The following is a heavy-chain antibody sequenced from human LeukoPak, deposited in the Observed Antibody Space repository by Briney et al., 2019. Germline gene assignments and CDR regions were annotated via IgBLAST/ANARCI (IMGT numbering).Heavy chain of an antibody. Sequence: GASVKVSCKASGYTFTGYYMHWVRQAPGQGLEWMGWINPNSGGTNYAQKFQGRVTMTRDTSISTAYMELSRLRSDDTAVYYCARTNIVVVPAAIGGYYYYMDVWGKGTTVTVSS. CDR3: ARTNIVVVPAAIGGYYYYMDV. D-gene: IGHD2-2*02. CDR2: INPNSGGT. V-gene: IGHV1-2*02. J-gene: IGHJ6*03. CDR1: GYTFTGYY.